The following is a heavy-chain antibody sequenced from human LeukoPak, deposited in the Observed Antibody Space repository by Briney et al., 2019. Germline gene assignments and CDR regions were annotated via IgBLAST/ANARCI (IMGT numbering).Heavy chain of an antibody. CDR2: INHRGST. J-gene: IGHJ4*02. CDR3: ARGRSSGWSSSIDY. CDR1: GGSFSAYY. D-gene: IGHD6-19*01. V-gene: IGHV4-34*01. Sequence: KPSETLSLTCAVYGGSFSAYYWSWIRQPPGKGLEWIGEINHRGSTNYNPPLKSRVPISVDTSKNQFSLNLSSMAAADTAVYYCARGRSSGWSSSIDYWGQGTLVTVSS.